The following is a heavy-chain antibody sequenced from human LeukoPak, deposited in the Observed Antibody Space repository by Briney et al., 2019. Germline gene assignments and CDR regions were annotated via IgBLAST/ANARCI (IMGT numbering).Heavy chain of an antibody. CDR2: IFYTGAT. V-gene: IGHV4-59*08. D-gene: IGHD2-15*01. Sequence: SETLSLTCSISGGSISNYYGSWIRQSPGKGLEWIGYIFYTGATDYNPSLKSRVTISVDTSKNQFSLKLSSVTAADTAVYYCARHLRYCSGGSCYRESYMDVWGKGTTVTVSS. CDR3: ARHLRYCSGGSCYRESYMDV. J-gene: IGHJ6*03. CDR1: GGSISNYY.